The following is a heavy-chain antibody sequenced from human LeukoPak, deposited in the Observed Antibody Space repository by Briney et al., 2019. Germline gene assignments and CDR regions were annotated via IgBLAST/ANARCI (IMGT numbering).Heavy chain of an antibody. CDR1: GGSISSCSYY. J-gene: IGHJ4*02. CDR3: ASPSRYDLFDY. CDR2: IYYSGST. Sequence: SETLSLTCTVSGGSISSCSYYWGWIRQPPGKGLEWIGSIYYSGSTYYNPSLKSRVTISVDTSKNQFSLKLSSVTAADTAVYYCASPSRYDLFDYWGQGTLVTVSS. D-gene: IGHD3-22*01. V-gene: IGHV4-39*01.